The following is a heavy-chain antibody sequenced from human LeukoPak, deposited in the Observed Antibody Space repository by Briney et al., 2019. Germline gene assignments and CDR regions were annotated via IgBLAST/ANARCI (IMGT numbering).Heavy chain of an antibody. D-gene: IGHD2-15*01. CDR1: GYSISSGYY. Sequence: SETLSLTCTVSGYSISSGYYWGWIRQPPGKGLEWIGSIYHSGSTYYNPSLKSRVTISVDTSKNQFSLKLSSVTAADTAVYYCARVAWWSGIFDAFDIWGQGTMVTVSS. CDR3: ARVAWWSGIFDAFDI. J-gene: IGHJ3*02. V-gene: IGHV4-38-2*02. CDR2: IYHSGST.